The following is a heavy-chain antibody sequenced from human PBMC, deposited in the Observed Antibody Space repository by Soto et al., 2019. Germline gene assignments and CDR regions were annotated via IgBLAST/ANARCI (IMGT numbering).Heavy chain of an antibody. CDR2: ISHRGST. V-gene: IGHV4-38-2*01. CDR1: GYSISSGFY. Sequence: SETMPLPCDVSGYSISSGFYWGWVRQSPGKELEWIGSISHRGSTYYSPSLSSRVTISMDVSKNHFSLTLNAVTAADTAVYHCARITMARGYRVDPWRQGTLVTVSA. J-gene: IGHJ5*02. CDR3: ARITMARGYRVDP. D-gene: IGHD3-10*01.